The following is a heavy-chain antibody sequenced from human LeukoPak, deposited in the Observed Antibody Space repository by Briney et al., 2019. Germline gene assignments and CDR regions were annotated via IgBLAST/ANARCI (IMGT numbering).Heavy chain of an antibody. V-gene: IGHV3-23*01. D-gene: IGHD6-13*01. CDR1: GFTSSSYA. CDR2: ISGSGGST. CDR3: AILPGYSSGWYEVNY. Sequence: PGGSLRLSCAPSGFTSSSYAMSWVRQAPGEGLEWVSGISGSGGSTYYADSVKGRFTISRDNSRNTLYLQMNSPRAEDTAVYYCAILPGYSSGWYEVNYWGQGTLVTVSS. J-gene: IGHJ4*02.